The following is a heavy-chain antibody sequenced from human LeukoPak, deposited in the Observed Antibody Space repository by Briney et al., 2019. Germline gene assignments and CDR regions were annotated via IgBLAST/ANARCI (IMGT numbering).Heavy chain of an antibody. CDR3: AKAAAAGMNYYYMDV. Sequence: GSLRLSCAASGFNFNSYAMSWVRQAPGKGLEWVSGISGGGSTNYADSVRGRFSISRDNSRNTLYLQMNSLRAEDTAVYYCAKAAAAGMNYYYMDVWGKGTTVTVFS. D-gene: IGHD6-13*01. CDR2: ISGGGST. CDR1: GFNFNSYA. J-gene: IGHJ6*03. V-gene: IGHV3-23*01.